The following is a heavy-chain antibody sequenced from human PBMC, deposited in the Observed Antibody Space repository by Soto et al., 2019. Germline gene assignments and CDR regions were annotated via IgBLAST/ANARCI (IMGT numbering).Heavy chain of an antibody. J-gene: IGHJ6*03. Sequence: GESLKISCKGSGYSFTSYWIGWVRQMPGKGLEWMGIIYPGDSDTRYSPSFQGQVTISADKSISTAYLQWSSLKASDTAMYYCARHNSLYGDYYYYYYMDVWGKGTTVTVSS. D-gene: IGHD4-17*01. CDR1: GYSFTSYW. V-gene: IGHV5-51*01. CDR2: IYPGDSDT. CDR3: ARHNSLYGDYYYYYYMDV.